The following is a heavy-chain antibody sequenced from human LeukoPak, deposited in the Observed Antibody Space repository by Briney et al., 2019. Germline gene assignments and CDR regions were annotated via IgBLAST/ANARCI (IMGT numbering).Heavy chain of an antibody. CDR2: ISAHDGNR. V-gene: IGHV1-18*04. CDR3: ARVNPGYSYRGYFDS. D-gene: IGHD5-12*01. CDR1: GYTFTGYY. J-gene: IGHJ4*02. Sequence: ASVKVSCKASGYTFTGYYMHWVRQAPGQGLEWMGWISAHDGNRNYAQKLQGRVSMTSDTSTSTAYMELRSLRSDDTAIYYCARVNPGYSYRGYFDSWGQGTLVTVSS.